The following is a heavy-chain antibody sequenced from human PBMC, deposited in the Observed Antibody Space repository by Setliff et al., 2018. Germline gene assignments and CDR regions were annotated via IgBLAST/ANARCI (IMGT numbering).Heavy chain of an antibody. CDR2: IYFTGNT. CDR3: ARHGRFYDFTDYFPNWFDP. D-gene: IGHD3-22*01. J-gene: IGHJ5*02. Sequence: LSLTCTVSGGSVRTSSYYWGWIRQSPGKGLEWIGSIYFTGNTYYSPSLKGRVTISADTSKNQFSLKLTSLTATDTAIYYCARHGRFYDFTDYFPNWFDPWGQGTLVTVSS. CDR1: GGSVRTSSYY. V-gene: IGHV4-39*01.